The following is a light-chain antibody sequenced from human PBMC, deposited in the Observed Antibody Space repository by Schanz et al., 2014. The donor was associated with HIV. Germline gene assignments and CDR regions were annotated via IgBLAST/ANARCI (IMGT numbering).Light chain of an antibody. CDR3: LQQNTYPLT. CDR1: QTISSW. J-gene: IGKJ5*01. V-gene: IGKV1-5*03. CDR2: EAS. Sequence: DIQMTQSPSTLSASVGDRVTITCRASQTISSWLAWYQQKPGKAPKLLIYEASTLKSGVPLRFTGSGSGTEFALTISSLQPDDFATYYCLQQNTYPLTFGQGTRLEVK.